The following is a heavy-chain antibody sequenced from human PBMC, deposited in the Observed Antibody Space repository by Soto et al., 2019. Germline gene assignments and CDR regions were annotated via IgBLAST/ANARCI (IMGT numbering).Heavy chain of an antibody. Sequence: PGGSLRLSCAASGFTFSSYSMNWVRQAPGKGLEWVSYISSSSSTIYYADSVKGRFTISRDNAKNSLYLQMNSLRDEDTAVYYCARDLISYGKMWHYYYDMDVWGQGTTVTVSS. CDR3: ARDLISYGKMWHYYYDMDV. V-gene: IGHV3-48*02. CDR2: ISSSSSTI. CDR1: GFTFSSYS. D-gene: IGHD2-21*01. J-gene: IGHJ6*02.